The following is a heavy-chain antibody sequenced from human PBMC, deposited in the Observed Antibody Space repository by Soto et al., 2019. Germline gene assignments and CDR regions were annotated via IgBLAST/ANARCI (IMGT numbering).Heavy chain of an antibody. CDR3: ARGPYSSSWYTRYYFDY. Sequence: SETLSLTCAVYGGSFSGYYWNWIRQPPGKGLEWIGEINHSGSTNYNPSLKSRVTISVDTSKNQFSLKLSSVTAADTAVYYCARGPYSSSWYTRYYFDYWGQGTLVTVSS. D-gene: IGHD6-13*01. CDR1: GGSFSGYY. CDR2: INHSGST. V-gene: IGHV4-34*01. J-gene: IGHJ4*02.